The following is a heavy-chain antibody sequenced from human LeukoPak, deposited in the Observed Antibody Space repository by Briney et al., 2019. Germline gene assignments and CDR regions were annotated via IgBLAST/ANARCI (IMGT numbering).Heavy chain of an antibody. CDR3: ARGHRREQLVWVFDY. CDR2: INHSGST. V-gene: IGHV4-39*07. D-gene: IGHD6-6*01. CDR1: GDSISSSYYY. Sequence: SETLSLTCTVSGDSISSSYYYWVWIRQPPGEGLEWIGEINHSGSTNYNPSLKSRVTISVDTSKNQFSLKLSSVTAADTAVYYCARGHRREQLVWVFDYWGQGTLVTVSS. J-gene: IGHJ4*02.